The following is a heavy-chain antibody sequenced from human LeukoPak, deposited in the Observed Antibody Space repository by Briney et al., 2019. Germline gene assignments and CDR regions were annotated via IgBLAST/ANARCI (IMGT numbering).Heavy chain of an antibody. CDR3: ARDRRCSSTSCYYFDY. CDR2: IKQDGSEK. CDR1: GFTFSSYW. V-gene: IGHV3-7*04. Sequence: GGTLRLSCAASGFTFSSYWMTWVRQAPGKGLEWVANIKQDGSEKYYVDSVKGRFTISRDNAKNSLYLQMNSLRAENTAVYYCARDRRCSSTSCYYFDYWGQGTLVTVSS. J-gene: IGHJ4*02. D-gene: IGHD2-2*01.